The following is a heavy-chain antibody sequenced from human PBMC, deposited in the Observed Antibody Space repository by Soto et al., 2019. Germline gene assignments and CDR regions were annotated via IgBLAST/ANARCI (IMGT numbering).Heavy chain of an antibody. CDR3: AQAASGYSSYGMDV. Sequence: EVQLLESGGGLVQPGGSLRLSCAASGFTFSSYAMSWVRQAPGKGLEWVSAISGSGGSTYYADSVKGRFTISRDNSKHTLYLTMKSLRAEDKAVYYCAQAASGYSSYGMDVWGQGTTVTVSS. CDR2: ISGSGGST. J-gene: IGHJ6*02. CDR1: GFTFSSYA. V-gene: IGHV3-23*01.